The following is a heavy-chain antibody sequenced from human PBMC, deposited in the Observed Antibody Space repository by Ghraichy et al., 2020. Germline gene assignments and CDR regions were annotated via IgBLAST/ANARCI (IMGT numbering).Heavy chain of an antibody. J-gene: IGHJ6*02. CDR1: GFTFSSYI. V-gene: IGHV3-21*01. D-gene: IGHD5-24*01. Sequence: LLLTCAASGFTFSSYIMNWVRQAPGKGLEWVSSISSSSSYIYYADSVKGRFTISRDNAKNSLYLQMSSLRAEDTAVYYCARDRAIDGYYYYYGMDVWGQGTTVTVSS. CDR2: ISSSSSYI. CDR3: ARDRAIDGYYYYYGMDV.